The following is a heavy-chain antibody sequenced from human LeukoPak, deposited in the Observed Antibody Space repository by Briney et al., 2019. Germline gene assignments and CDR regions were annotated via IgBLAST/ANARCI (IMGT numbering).Heavy chain of an antibody. CDR3: ARDRDCSGGSCYSGFDY. J-gene: IGHJ4*02. Sequence: GGSLRLSCAASGFTFSSYSMNWVRQAPGKGLEWVSSISSSSGYIYYADSVKGRFTISRDNAKNSLYLQMNSLRAEDTAVYYCARDRDCSGGSCYSGFDYWGQGTLVTVSS. V-gene: IGHV3-21*01. D-gene: IGHD2-15*01. CDR1: GFTFSSYS. CDR2: ISSSSGYI.